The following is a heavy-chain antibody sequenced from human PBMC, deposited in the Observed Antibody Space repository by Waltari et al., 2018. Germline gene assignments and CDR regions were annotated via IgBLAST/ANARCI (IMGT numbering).Heavy chain of an antibody. CDR3: ARLRFLEWLVDP. CDR2: IYYSGST. CDR1: GGSISSSNW. D-gene: IGHD3-3*01. Sequence: QVQLQESGPGLVKPSGTLSLTCAVSGGSISSSNWWSWVRQPPGKGLEWIGYIYYSGSTNYNPSLKSRVTISVDTSKNQFSLKLSSVTAADTAVYYCARLRFLEWLVDPWGQGTLVIVSS. V-gene: IGHV4-4*02. J-gene: IGHJ5*02.